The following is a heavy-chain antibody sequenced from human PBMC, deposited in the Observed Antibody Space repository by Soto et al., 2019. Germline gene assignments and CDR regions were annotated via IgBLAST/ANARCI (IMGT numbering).Heavy chain of an antibody. Sequence: GESLKISCKGSGYSFTSYWIGWVRQMPGKGLEWMGIIYPGDSDTRYSPSFQGQVTISADKSFSTAYLQWSSLKASDTAMYYCARHIPNKAIITGTTSTIWYYMDVWGKGTTVTVSS. CDR1: GYSFTSYW. CDR3: ARHIPNKAIITGTTSTIWYYMDV. V-gene: IGHV5-51*01. J-gene: IGHJ6*03. D-gene: IGHD1-7*01. CDR2: IYPGDSDT.